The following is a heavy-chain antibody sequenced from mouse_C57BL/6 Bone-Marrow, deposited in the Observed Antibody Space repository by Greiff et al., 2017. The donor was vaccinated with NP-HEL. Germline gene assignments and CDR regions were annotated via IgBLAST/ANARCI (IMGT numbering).Heavy chain of an antibody. CDR2: VYPYNGGT. J-gene: IGHJ3*01. CDR1: GYAFSSSW. V-gene: IGHV1-36*01. Sequence: EVQLQQSGPELVKPGASVKISCKASGYAFSSSWMNWVKQRPGKGLEWIGLVYPYNGGTSYNQKFKGKATLTVDTSSSTAYMELNSLTSEDSAVYYCARGRNGGWFAYWGQGTLVTVSA. CDR3: ARGRNGGWFAY.